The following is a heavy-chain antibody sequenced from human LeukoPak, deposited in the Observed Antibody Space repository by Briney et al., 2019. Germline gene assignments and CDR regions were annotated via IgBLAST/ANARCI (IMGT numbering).Heavy chain of an antibody. Sequence: PGGSLRLSCAASGFTFSSYAMSWVRQAPGKGLEWVSAISGSGGSTYYADSVKGRFTISRVNSKNTLYLQMNSLRAEDTAVYYCARDGGTVVVPAAIPLDYWGQGTLVTVSS. J-gene: IGHJ4*02. CDR3: ARDGGTVVVPAAIPLDY. V-gene: IGHV3-23*01. D-gene: IGHD2-2*01. CDR1: GFTFSSYA. CDR2: ISGSGGST.